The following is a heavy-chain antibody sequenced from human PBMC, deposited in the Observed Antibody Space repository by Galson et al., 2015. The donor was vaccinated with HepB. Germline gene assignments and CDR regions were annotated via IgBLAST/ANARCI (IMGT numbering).Heavy chain of an antibody. J-gene: IGHJ6*03. CDR2: TYYRSKWYN. V-gene: IGHV6-1*01. CDR3: ARQDYCSSTSCYPLVYYYYMDV. Sequence: CAISGDSVSSNSAAWNWIRQSPSRGLEWLGRTYYRSKWYNDYAVSVKSRITINPDTSKNQFSLQLNSVTPEDTAVYYCARQDYCSSTSCYPLVYYYYMDVWGKGTTVTVSS. CDR1: GDSVSSNSAA. D-gene: IGHD2-2*01.